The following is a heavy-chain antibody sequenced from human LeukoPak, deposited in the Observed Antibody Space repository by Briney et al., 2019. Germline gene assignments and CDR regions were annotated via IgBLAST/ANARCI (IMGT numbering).Heavy chain of an antibody. J-gene: IGHJ1*01. V-gene: IGHV3-7*01. Sequence: PGGSLRLSCAASGFTFSVYWMGWVRQAPGKGLEWVANIKQDGSEKYYVGSVKGRFTISRDNAKSSLFLQLNSLRAEDTAVYYCARERGYYDNSGYLPTTYFQHWGQGTLVTVSS. CDR2: IKQDGSEK. CDR3: ARERGYYDNSGYLPTTYFQH. CDR1: GFTFSVYW. D-gene: IGHD3-22*01.